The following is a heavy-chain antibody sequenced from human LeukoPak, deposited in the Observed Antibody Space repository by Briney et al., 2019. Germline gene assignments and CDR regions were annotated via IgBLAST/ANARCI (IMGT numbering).Heavy chain of an antibody. D-gene: IGHD6-13*01. J-gene: IGHJ3*02. CDR1: GGSISSSSYY. CDR3: ARYLGSSDAFDI. Sequence: SETLSLTCTVSGGSISSSSYYWSWIRQPPGKGLEWIGYIYYSGSTNYNPSLKSRVTISVDTSKNQFSLKLSSVTAADTAVYYCARYLGSSDAFDIWGQGTMVTVSS. CDR2: IYYSGST. V-gene: IGHV4-61*01.